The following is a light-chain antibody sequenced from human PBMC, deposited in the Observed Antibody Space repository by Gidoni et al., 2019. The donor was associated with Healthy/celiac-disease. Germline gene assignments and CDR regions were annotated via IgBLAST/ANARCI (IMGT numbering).Light chain of an antibody. CDR1: QSVSSSY. J-gene: IGKJ4*01. V-gene: IGKV3-20*01. CDR3: QQYGSSLGT. Sequence: EIVLTQSPGTLSLSPGERATLSCRASQSVSSSYLAWYQQKPGQAPRLLIYGASSRATGIPDRFSGSGSGTDFTLTISRLEPEDFAVYYCQQYGSSLGTFXGXTKVEIK. CDR2: GAS.